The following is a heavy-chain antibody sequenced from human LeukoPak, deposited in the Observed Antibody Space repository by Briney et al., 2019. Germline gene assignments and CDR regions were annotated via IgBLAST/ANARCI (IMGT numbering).Heavy chain of an antibody. D-gene: IGHD1-26*01. V-gene: IGHV4-59*01. J-gene: IGHJ3*02. CDR2: IYYSGST. Sequence: SETLSLTCTVSGGSISSYYWSWIRQPPGKGLEWIGYIYYSGSTNYNPSLKSRVTISVDTSKNQFSLKLSSVTAADTAVYYCARPLRLGAQGHAFDIWGQGTMVTVSS. CDR1: GGSISSYY. CDR3: ARPLRLGAQGHAFDI.